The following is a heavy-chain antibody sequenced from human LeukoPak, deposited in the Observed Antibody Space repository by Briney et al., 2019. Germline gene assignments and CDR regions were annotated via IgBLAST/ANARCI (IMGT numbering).Heavy chain of an antibody. V-gene: IGHV1-18*01. CDR1: GYTFTNYG. D-gene: IGHD5-18*01. CDR2: ISTYNGNT. J-gene: IGHJ6*02. CDR3: ATYSYAYGTDV. Sequence: ASVKVSCKTSGYTFTNYGISWVRQAPGQGLEWMGWISTYNGNTNYAQKLQGRVTMTTDTSTRTAYMELRSLRSDDTAVYYCATYSYAYGTDVWGQGTTVTVSS.